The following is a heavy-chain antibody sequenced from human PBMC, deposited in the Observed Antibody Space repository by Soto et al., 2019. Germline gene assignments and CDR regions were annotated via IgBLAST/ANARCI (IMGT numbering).Heavy chain of an antibody. D-gene: IGHD6-19*01. CDR3: ARDREQWLVGYYFDY. V-gene: IGHV3-33*01. Sequence: GGSLRLSCAASGFTFSRYGMHWVRQAPGRGLEWVAVIWYDGSNIYYADSVKGRFTISRDNSKDTLDLQMNSLRAEDTAVYYCARDREQWLVGYYFDYWSQGTLVTVSS. J-gene: IGHJ4*02. CDR2: IWYDGSNI. CDR1: GFTFSRYG.